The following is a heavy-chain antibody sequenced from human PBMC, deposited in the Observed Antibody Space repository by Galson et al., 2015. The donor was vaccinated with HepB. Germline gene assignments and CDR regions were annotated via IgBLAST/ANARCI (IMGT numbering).Heavy chain of an antibody. D-gene: IGHD3-10*01. Sequence: TLSLTCAVSGGSISSSNWWSWVRQPPGKGLEWIGEIYHSGSTNYNPSLKSRVTISVDKSKNQFSLKLSSVTAADTAVYYCATHYGSGSYYRYNWFDPWGQGTLVTVSS. CDR3: ATHYGSGSYYRYNWFDP. CDR2: IYHSGST. J-gene: IGHJ5*02. CDR1: GGSISSSNW. V-gene: IGHV4-4*02.